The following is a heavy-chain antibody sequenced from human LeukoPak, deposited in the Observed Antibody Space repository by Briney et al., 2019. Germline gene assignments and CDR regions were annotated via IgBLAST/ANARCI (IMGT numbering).Heavy chain of an antibody. CDR3: ASATRWESGGFDY. D-gene: IGHD3-10*01. CDR2: VDPEDGET. J-gene: IGHJ4*02. V-gene: IGHV1-24*01. CDR1: GYPLTVLS. Sequence: ASVKVSCNVSGYPLTVLSIQWVRQAPGQGHEWRGGVDPEDGETVSAKKFQGRVTMTEDTSTDTSYMELSSLRSDDTAVYYCASATRWESGGFDYWGQGTLVTVSS.